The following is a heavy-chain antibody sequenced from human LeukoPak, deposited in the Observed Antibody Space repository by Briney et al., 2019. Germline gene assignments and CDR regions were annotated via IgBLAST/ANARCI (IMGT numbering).Heavy chain of an antibody. Sequence: SVKVSCKASGGTFSSYAISWVRQAPGQGLEWMGGIIPIFGTANYAQKFQGRVTITTDESTSTAYMELSSLRSEDTAVYYCARGRDGYNYFGIYYFDYWGQETLVTVSS. D-gene: IGHD5-24*01. CDR1: GGTFSSYA. CDR3: ARGRDGYNYFGIYYFDY. V-gene: IGHV1-69*05. J-gene: IGHJ4*02. CDR2: IIPIFGTA.